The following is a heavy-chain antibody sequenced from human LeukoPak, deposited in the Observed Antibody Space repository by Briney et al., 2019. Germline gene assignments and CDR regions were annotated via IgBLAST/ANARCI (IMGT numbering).Heavy chain of an antibody. CDR2: ISSSSSAI. CDR1: GFTFSTYS. D-gene: IGHD1-1*01. Sequence: GGSLRLSCAASGFTFSTYSMNWVRQAPGKGLEWVSYISSSSSAIYYADSVKGRFTISRDNAENSLYLQMNSLRDGDTAVYYCARAAVGTTALNFDYWGQGTLVTVPS. CDR3: ARAAVGTTALNFDY. V-gene: IGHV3-48*02. J-gene: IGHJ4*02.